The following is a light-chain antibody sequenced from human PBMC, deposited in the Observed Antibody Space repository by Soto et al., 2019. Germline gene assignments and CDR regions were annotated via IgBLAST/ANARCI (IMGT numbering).Light chain of an antibody. Sequence: SPGTLSLSPGETDTLSCRASQSVNSNYLAWYQQKPGQAPRLLISGASGRATGIPDRFSGSGSGTDFTLTISRLEAEDFAVYHCQQYGSTPITFGQRTRLEIK. V-gene: IGKV3-20*01. J-gene: IGKJ5*01. CDR3: QQYGSTPIT. CDR2: GAS. CDR1: QSVNSNY.